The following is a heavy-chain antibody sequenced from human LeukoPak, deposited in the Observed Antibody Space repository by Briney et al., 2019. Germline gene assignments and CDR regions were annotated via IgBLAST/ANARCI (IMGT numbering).Heavy chain of an antibody. V-gene: IGHV1-69*13. CDR3: ARNSYGGNPRRNYYYYYMDV. Sequence: ASVKVSCKASGGTFSSYAISWVRQAPGQGLEWMGGIIPIFGTANYAQKFQGRVTITADESTSTAYMELSSLRSEDTAVYYCARNSYGGNPRRNYYYYYMDVWGKGTTVTVSS. CDR2: IIPIFGTA. D-gene: IGHD4-23*01. J-gene: IGHJ6*03. CDR1: GGTFSSYA.